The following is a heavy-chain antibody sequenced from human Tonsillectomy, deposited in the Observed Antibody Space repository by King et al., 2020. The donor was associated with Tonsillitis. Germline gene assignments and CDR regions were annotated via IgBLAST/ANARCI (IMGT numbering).Heavy chain of an antibody. J-gene: IGHJ6*02. CDR1: GFTFSTYS. V-gene: IGHV3-48*01. Sequence: VQLVESGGGLVQPGGSLRLSCVASGFTFSTYSMNWVRQAPGRGLEWVSYISSSSSDIYYADSVKGRFIISRDSAKNSLYLQMNSLRVEDMAVYYCARDEAVVGAKAYYYGMDVWGQGTTVTVSS. D-gene: IGHD2-15*01. CDR2: ISSSSSDI. CDR3: ARDEAVVGAKAYYYGMDV.